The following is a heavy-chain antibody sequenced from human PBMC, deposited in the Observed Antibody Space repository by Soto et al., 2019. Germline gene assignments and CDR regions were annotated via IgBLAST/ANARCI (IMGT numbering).Heavy chain of an antibody. CDR3: AKDVDWFDP. V-gene: IGHV3-30*18. Sequence: QVQLVESGGGVVQPGRSLRLSCAASGFTFSSYGMHWVRQAPGKGLEWVAVISYDGSNKYYADSVKGRFTISRDNSKNTLYLQMNSLGAEDTAVYYCAKDVDWFDPWGQGTLVTVSS. J-gene: IGHJ5*02. CDR1: GFTFSSYG. CDR2: ISYDGSNK.